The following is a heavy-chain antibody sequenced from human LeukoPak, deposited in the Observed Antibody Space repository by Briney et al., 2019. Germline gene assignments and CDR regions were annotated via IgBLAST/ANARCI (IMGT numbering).Heavy chain of an antibody. D-gene: IGHD5-24*01. CDR3: VRVRDGYNDAYDI. CDR2: INPNSGGT. Sequence: ASVKVSCKASGNTFTGYYMHWVRQAPGQGLEWMGWINPNSGGTKYAQKFQGRVTMTRDTSISTAYMELSSLRSEDTAVYYCVRVRDGYNDAYDIWGQGTMVTVPS. CDR1: GNTFTGYY. V-gene: IGHV1-2*02. J-gene: IGHJ3*02.